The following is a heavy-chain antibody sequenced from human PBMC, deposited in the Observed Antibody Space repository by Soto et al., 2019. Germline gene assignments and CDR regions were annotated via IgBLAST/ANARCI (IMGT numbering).Heavy chain of an antibody. CDR3: ARGASGWYRDWFDP. CDR2: IYYSGST. D-gene: IGHD6-19*01. V-gene: IGHV4-31*02. Sequence: TLSLTCTVSGGSISSGGYYWSWIRQHPGKGLEWIGYIYYSGSTYYNPSLKSRVTISVDTSKNQFSLKLSSVTAADTAAYYCARGASGWYRDWFDPWGQGTLVTVSS. CDR1: GGSISSGGYY. J-gene: IGHJ5*02.